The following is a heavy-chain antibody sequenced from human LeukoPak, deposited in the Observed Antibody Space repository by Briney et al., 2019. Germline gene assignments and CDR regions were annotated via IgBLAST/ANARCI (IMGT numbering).Heavy chain of an antibody. CDR3: ARVLSPLQSYDY. J-gene: IGHJ4*02. Sequence: ASVKVSCKPSRYTFTDYYMHWVRQAPGQGRAGMGWINHNSVGTNYEQKFQGRVTMNRDTSISTAYMELSRLRSDDTAVYYCARVLSPLQSYDYWGQGTLVTVSS. CDR2: INHNSVGT. V-gene: IGHV1-2*02. CDR1: RYTFTDYY. D-gene: IGHD5-24*01.